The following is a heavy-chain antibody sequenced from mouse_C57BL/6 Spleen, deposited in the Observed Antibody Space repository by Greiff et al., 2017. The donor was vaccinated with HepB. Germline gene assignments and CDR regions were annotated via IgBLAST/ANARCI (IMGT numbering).Heavy chain of an antibody. CDR1: GFTFSDYG. V-gene: IGHV5-17*01. J-gene: IGHJ4*01. CDR3: ARAYYYGSSYYAMDY. Sequence: EVKVVESGGGLVKPGGSLKLSCAASGFTFSDYGMHWVRQAPEKGLEWVAYISSGSSTIYYADTVKGRFTISRDNAKNTLFLQMTSLRSEDAAIYYCARAYYYGSSYYAMDYWGQGTSVTVSS. D-gene: IGHD1-1*01. CDR2: ISSGSSTI.